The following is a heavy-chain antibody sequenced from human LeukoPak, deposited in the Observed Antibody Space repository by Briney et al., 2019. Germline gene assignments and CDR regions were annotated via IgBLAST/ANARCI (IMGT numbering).Heavy chain of an antibody. V-gene: IGHV4-39*07. CDR2: IYYSGNT. CDR3: ASIAVAGKYYFDY. D-gene: IGHD6-19*01. J-gene: IGHJ4*02. Sequence: SETLSLTCTVSGGSISNSSYYWGWIRQPPGKGLEWIGTIYYSGNTYYNPSLKSRVTISVDTSKNQFSLKLSSVTAADTAVYYCASIAVAGKYYFDYWGQGTLVTVSS. CDR1: GGSISNSSYY.